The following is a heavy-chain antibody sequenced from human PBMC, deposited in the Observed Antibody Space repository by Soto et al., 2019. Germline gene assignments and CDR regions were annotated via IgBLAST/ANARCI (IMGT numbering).Heavy chain of an antibody. D-gene: IGHD4-17*01. CDR3: TRVLGYCVKPTVSVY. CDR1: GFTFSDHY. V-gene: IGHV3-72*01. J-gene: IGHJ4*02. Sequence: EVQVVQAGGGLVQPGGSLSPLCAASGFTFSDHYMDWVRQDPEKGLEWVGRSRDRANSSTTEYAASVKGRFTISGDDSKNSVYLQMNSLITEDTAGYNCTRVLGYCVKPTVSVYWGQGTLVTVS. CDR2: SRDRANSSTT.